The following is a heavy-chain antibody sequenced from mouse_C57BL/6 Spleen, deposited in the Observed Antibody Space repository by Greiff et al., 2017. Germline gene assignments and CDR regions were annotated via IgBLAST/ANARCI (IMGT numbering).Heavy chain of an antibody. Sequence: VKLMESGAELVRPGTSVKVSCKASGYAFTNYLIEWVKQRPGQGLEWIGVINPGSGGTNYNEQFTGQATLTAAHSSSTAYMQLSSLTSEDSAVYFCARWNDFSFAYWGQGTLVTVSA. CDR3: ARWNDFSFAY. V-gene: IGHV1-54*01. CDR1: GYAFTNYL. D-gene: IGHD2-13*01. CDR2: INPGSGGT. J-gene: IGHJ3*01.